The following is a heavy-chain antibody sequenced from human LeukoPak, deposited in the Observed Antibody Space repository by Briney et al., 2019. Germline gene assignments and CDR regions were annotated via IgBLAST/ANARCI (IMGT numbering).Heavy chain of an antibody. Sequence: GGSLRLSCAASGFIFSSYAMSWVRQAPGKGLEWVSAISGSGGSTYYADSVKGRFTISRDNSKNTLYLQMNSLRVEDTAVYYCARGVLISQGPAYHAFDIWGQGTMVTVSS. D-gene: IGHD2-21*01. CDR3: ARGVLISQGPAYHAFDI. CDR1: GFIFSSYA. CDR2: ISGSGGST. J-gene: IGHJ3*02. V-gene: IGHV3-23*01.